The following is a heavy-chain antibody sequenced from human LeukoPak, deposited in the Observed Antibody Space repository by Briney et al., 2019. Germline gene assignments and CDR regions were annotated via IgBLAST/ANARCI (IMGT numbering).Heavy chain of an antibody. V-gene: IGHV1-2*06. D-gene: IGHD2-15*01. CDR1: GYTFTGYY. CDR2: INPNSGGT. J-gene: IGHJ5*02. Sequence: ASVKVSCKASGYTFTGYYMYWVRQAPGQGLEWMGRINPNSGGTDYAQKFQDRVTMTRDTSISTAYMELSRLRSDDTAVYYCARGYCSGGTCCLVENWFDPWGQGTLVTVSS. CDR3: ARGYCSGGTCCLVENWFDP.